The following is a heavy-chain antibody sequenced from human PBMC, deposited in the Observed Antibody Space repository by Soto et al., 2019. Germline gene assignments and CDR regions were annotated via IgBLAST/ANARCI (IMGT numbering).Heavy chain of an antibody. D-gene: IGHD3-10*01. CDR2: ISSSGSTI. J-gene: IGHJ4*02. CDR3: ARNVLLWFGELSHFDY. CDR1: GFTFSDYY. Sequence: GGSLRLSCAASGFTFSDYYMSWIRQAPGKGLEWVSYISSSGSTIYYADSVKGRFTISRDNAKNSLYLQMNSLRAEDTAVYYCARNVLLWFGELSHFDYWGQGTLVTVSS. V-gene: IGHV3-11*01.